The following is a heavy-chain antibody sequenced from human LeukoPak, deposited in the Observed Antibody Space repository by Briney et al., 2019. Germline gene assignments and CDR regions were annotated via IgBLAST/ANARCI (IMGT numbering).Heavy chain of an antibody. J-gene: IGHJ4*02. V-gene: IGHV1-18*01. D-gene: IGHD3-10*01. CDR1: GYTFTSYG. Sequence: ASVKVSCKASGYTFTSYGISWVRQAPGQGLEWMGWISAYNGNTNYAQKLQGRVTTTTDTSTSTAYMELRSLRSDDTAVYYCAKPLYYYGSGSYYNFDYWGQGTLVTVSS. CDR2: ISAYNGNT. CDR3: AKPLYYYGSGSYYNFDY.